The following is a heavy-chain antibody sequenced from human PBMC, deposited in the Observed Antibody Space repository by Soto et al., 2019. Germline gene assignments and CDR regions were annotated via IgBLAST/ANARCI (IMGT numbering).Heavy chain of an antibody. CDR2: ISGSGGST. Sequence: GGSLRLSCAASGFTFSSYAMSWVRQAPGKGLEWVSAISGSGGSTYYADSVKGRFTISRDNSKNTLYLQMNSLRAEDTAVYYSAKDLYLVPAESNAFDIWGQGTMVTVSS. D-gene: IGHD2-2*01. CDR1: GFTFSSYA. J-gene: IGHJ3*02. CDR3: AKDLYLVPAESNAFDI. V-gene: IGHV3-23*01.